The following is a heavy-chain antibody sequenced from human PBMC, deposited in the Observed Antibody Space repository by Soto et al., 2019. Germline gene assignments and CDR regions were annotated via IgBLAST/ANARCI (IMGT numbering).Heavy chain of an antibody. CDR3: ARESTGYEY. V-gene: IGHV3-21*01. D-gene: IGHD1-1*01. CDR2: ISSSSSYI. Sequence: GGSLRLSCEASGFSFSSYSMNWVRQARGKGLEWVSSISSSSSYIYYADSVKGRFTISRDNTKNSLYLQMNSLRAEDTAVYYCARESTGYEYWGQGTLLTVSS. CDR1: GFSFSSYS. J-gene: IGHJ4*02.